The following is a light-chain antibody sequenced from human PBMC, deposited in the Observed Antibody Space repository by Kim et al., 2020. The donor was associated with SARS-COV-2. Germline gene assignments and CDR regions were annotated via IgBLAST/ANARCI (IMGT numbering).Light chain of an antibody. V-gene: IGKV1-5*03. CDR1: QSISSW. Sequence: GSVGDRVTITCRASQSISSWLAWYQQRPGKAPKLLIYNVSSLETGVPSRFSGIGSGTDFTLTISSLQPDDSATYYCQQFHTYPLTFGGGTKVDIK. CDR3: QQFHTYPLT. CDR2: NVS. J-gene: IGKJ4*01.